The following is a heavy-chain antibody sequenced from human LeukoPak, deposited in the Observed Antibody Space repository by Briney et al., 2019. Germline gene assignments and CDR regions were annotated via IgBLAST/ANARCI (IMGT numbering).Heavy chain of an antibody. D-gene: IGHD3-22*01. CDR2: INPSGGST. Sequence: ASVKVSCKASGYTFTTYYMHWVRLAPGQGLEWMAIINPSGGSTSYAQKFQGRVTMTRDTSTSTVYMELSSLRSEDTVVNYWARAVVSSGDYVGRYYFDYWGQGTLVTVSS. CDR3: ARAVVSSGDYVGRYYFDY. CDR1: GYTFTTYY. V-gene: IGHV1-46*01. J-gene: IGHJ4*02.